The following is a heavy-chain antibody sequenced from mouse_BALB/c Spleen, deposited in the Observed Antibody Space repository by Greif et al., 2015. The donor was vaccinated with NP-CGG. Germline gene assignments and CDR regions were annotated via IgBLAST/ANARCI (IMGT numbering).Heavy chain of an antibody. Sequence: EVMLVESGGDLVKPGGSLKLSCAASGFTFSSYGMSWVRQTPDKRLEWVATISSGGSYTYYPDSVKGRFTISRDNAKNTLYLQMSSLKSEDTAMYYCARPWDYWGQGTTLTVSS. J-gene: IGHJ2*01. CDR3: ARPWDY. CDR2: ISSGGSYT. V-gene: IGHV5-6*01. CDR1: GFTFSSYG.